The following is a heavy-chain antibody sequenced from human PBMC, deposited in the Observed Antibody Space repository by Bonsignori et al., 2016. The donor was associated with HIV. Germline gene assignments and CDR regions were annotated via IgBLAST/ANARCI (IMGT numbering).Heavy chain of an antibody. Sequence: VRQAPGKGLEWVSAISGSGGSTYYADSVKGRFTISRDNSKNTLYLQMNSLRAEDTAVYYCAKAKDSSWYVYFQHWGPGHPGHRLL. V-gene: IGHV3-23*01. CDR3: AKAKDSSWYVYFQH. J-gene: IGHJ1*01. CDR2: ISGSGGST. D-gene: IGHD6-13*01.